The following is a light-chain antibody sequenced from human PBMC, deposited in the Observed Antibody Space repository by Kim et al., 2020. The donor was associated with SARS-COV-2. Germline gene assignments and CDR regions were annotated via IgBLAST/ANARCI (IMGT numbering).Light chain of an antibody. CDR3: QQYNDWPPYN. Sequence: EIVMTQSPATLSVSPGERATLSCRASQSVSSNLGWYQQKPGQAPSLLIYGASTRATGIPARFSGSGSGTEFTLTITSLQSEDFAVYYCQQYNDWPPYNFGQGTKLEI. J-gene: IGKJ2*01. CDR1: QSVSSN. CDR2: GAS. V-gene: IGKV3-15*01.